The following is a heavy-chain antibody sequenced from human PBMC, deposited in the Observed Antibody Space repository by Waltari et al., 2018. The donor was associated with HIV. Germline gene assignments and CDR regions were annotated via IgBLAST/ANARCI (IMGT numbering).Heavy chain of an antibody. V-gene: IGHV3-23*04. CDR2: ISGSGSQT. CDR1: GVTFRSHA. D-gene: IGHD3-22*01. CDR3: AKDFDTSGLPYVVIDS. J-gene: IGHJ4*02. Sequence: EVKLVQSGGGLVQPGGSLRLSCAASGVTFRSHAMSWVPRAPGKGLQWVSTISGSGSQTYYAESAKGRFAISRDNSEDTLILQMTRLRVEDTALYFCAKDFDTSGLPYVVIDSWGQGTLVTVSS.